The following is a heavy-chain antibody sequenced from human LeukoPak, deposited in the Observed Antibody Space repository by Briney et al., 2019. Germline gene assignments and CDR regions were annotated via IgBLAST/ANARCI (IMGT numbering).Heavy chain of an antibody. J-gene: IGHJ4*02. CDR1: GFTFSNYE. Sequence: GGSLRLSCIGSGFTFSNYEMNWFRQAPGKGLEWVFYISLSGSTIYYADSVRGRFTISRDNTKNSLYLQMNSLRAEDTAVYFCARDGRQWEQRPFDYWGQGTLVTVSS. CDR2: ISLSGSTI. CDR3: ARDGRQWEQRPFDY. V-gene: IGHV3-48*03. D-gene: IGHD1-26*01.